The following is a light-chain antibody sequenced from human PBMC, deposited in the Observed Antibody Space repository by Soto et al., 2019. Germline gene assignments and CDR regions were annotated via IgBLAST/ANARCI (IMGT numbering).Light chain of an antibody. Sequence: QSVLTQPASVSGSPGQSITISCTGTSSDVGGYNYVSWYQHHPGKAPKRMIYDVSNRPSGVSNRFSGSKSGNTASLTISGLQAEDEADYYCSSYRSSSVIFGGGTKRTVL. V-gene: IGLV2-14*03. J-gene: IGLJ2*01. CDR3: SSYRSSSVI. CDR2: DVS. CDR1: SSDVGGYNY.